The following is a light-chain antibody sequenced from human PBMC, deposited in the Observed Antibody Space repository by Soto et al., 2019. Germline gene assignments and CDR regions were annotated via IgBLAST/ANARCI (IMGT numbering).Light chain of an antibody. V-gene: IGKV1-33*01. CDR3: QQYDNLPST. J-gene: IGKJ4*01. Sequence: DIQMTHSPSSLSPSVEARVTITSQASQNISNYLNWYQQKPGKAPKLLIYDASNLETGVPSRFSGSGSGTDFTFTISSLQPEDIATYYCQQYDNLPSTFGGGTKVDIK. CDR2: DAS. CDR1: QNISNY.